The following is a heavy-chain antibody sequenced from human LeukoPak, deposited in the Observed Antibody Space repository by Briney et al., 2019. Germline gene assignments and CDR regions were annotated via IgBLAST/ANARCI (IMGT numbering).Heavy chain of an antibody. D-gene: IGHD4-23*01. CDR1: GFTFSSYA. J-gene: IGHJ6*02. Sequence: GRSLRLSCAASGFTFSSYAMHWVRQAPGKGLEWVAVISYDGSNKYYADSVKGRFTISRDNSKNTLYLQMNSLRAEDTAVYYCARGDYGGNSPRALDGMDVWGQGTTVTVSS. CDR3: ARGDYGGNSPRALDGMDV. CDR2: ISYDGSNK. V-gene: IGHV3-30-3*01.